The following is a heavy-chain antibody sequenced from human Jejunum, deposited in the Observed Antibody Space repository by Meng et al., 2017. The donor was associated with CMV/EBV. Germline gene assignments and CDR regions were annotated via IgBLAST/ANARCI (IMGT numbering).Heavy chain of an antibody. CDR2: IDYSGKY. D-gene: IGHD2-2*02. Sequence: SRSKNTYDWVCIRQSPRNGREGMGSIDYSGKYYDKPSRKSRGTMPVDPSENQFSLNLITVTAADTAIYYCARHEKVSCNSPSCYSDSWGQGTLVTVSS. CDR3: ARHEKVSCNSPSCYSDS. CDR1: SRSKNTYD. J-gene: IGHJ4*02. V-gene: IGHV4-39*01.